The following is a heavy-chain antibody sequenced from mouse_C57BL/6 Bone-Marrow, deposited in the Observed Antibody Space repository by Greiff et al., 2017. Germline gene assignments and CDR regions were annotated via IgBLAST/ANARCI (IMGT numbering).Heavy chain of an antibody. J-gene: IGHJ2*01. CDR3: ARRGDYFDY. CDR1: GFTFSSYA. Sequence: DVKLVESGGGLVKPGGSLKLSCAASGFTFSSYAMSWVRQTPEKRLEWVATISDGGSYTYYPDNVKGRFTLSRDNAKNNLYLQMSHLKSEDTAMYYCARRGDYFDYWGQGTTLTVSS. CDR2: ISDGGSYT. V-gene: IGHV5-4*03.